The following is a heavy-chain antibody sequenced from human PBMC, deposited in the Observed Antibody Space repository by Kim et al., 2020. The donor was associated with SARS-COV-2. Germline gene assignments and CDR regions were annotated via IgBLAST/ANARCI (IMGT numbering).Heavy chain of an antibody. Sequence: SETLSLTCSVSGAPITSGEHYWSWVRRLPGKGLEWIGHNYYSGSTYYNPSLKSRLLISVDTSKSQFSLRLTSVTAADTAMYYCARLRRYYGDDGIKYYGMEVWGQGTTVTVSS. V-gene: IGHV4-31*03. CDR2: NYYSGST. CDR3: ARLRRYYGDDGIKYYGMEV. D-gene: IGHD4-17*01. J-gene: IGHJ6*02. CDR1: GAPITSGEHY.